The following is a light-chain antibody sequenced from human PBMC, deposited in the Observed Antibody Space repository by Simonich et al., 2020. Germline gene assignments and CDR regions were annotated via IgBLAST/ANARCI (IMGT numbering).Light chain of an antibody. J-gene: IGKJ1*01. CDR3: IQGTHWPPT. Sequence: DVVMTQSPLSLPVTLGQPASISCRSSQSLVHSDGNTYLNWFQQRPGQSPRRLIYKVSNRDSGVPDRFSGRGSGTDFTLKISRVEAEDVGVYYCIQGTHWPPTFGQGTKVEIK. CDR2: KVS. V-gene: IGKV2-30*02. CDR1: QSLVHSDGNTY.